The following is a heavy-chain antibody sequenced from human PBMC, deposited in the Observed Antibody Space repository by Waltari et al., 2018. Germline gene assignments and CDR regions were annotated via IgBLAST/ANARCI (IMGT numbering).Heavy chain of an antibody. CDR1: GGSFSAYS. D-gene: IGHD2-15*01. Sequence: QVQLQQWGAGLLKSSETLSLTCAVYGGSFSAYSWSWIRQPPGKGLEWIGEITHSGMTNYNPSLKSRVTISADRSKNQFSLKLSSVTAADTAVYYCARGGKVNNWFDPWGQGTLVTVSS. CDR3: ARGGKVNNWFDP. CDR2: ITHSGMT. J-gene: IGHJ5*02. V-gene: IGHV4-34*01.